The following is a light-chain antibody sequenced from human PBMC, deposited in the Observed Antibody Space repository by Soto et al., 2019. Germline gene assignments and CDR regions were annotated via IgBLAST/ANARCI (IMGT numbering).Light chain of an antibody. V-gene: IGKV3-20*01. J-gene: IGKJ2*01. Sequence: EIVLTQSPGTLSLSPGERATLSCRASQSISSSYLAWYQQKPGQAPRLLIYGAFRRATDIPDRFSGSASGTDFTLTISRLEPEDFAVYYCQQYGDSLYTFGQGTKLEIK. CDR1: QSISSSY. CDR3: QQYGDSLYT. CDR2: GAF.